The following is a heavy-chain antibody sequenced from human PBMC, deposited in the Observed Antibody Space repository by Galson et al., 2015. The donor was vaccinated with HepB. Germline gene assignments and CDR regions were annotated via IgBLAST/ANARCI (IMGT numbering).Heavy chain of an antibody. V-gene: IGHV3-33*01. CDR2: IWYDGSNQ. D-gene: IGHD2-2*01. CDR3: AREDPTVAVAVLDY. Sequence: SLRLSCAASGFTFSRHGMHWVRQAPGKGLEWVALIWYDGSNQYYGDSVKGRFTISRDNAKNTLYLQMNSLRVEDTAVYYCAREDPTVAVAVLDYWGQGTRVTVSS. CDR1: GFTFSRHG. J-gene: IGHJ4*02.